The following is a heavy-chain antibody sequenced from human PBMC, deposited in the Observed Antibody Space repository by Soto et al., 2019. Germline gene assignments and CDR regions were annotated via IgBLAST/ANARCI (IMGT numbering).Heavy chain of an antibody. V-gene: IGHV3-9*01. D-gene: IGHD3-10*01. Sequence: PGGSLRLSCAASGFTFDDYAMHWVRQAPGKGLEWVSGISWNSGSIGYADSVKGRFTISRDNSKNTLYLQMNSLRAEDTAVYYCARDLPHYGSGSLDYWGQGTLVTVSS. CDR1: GFTFDDYA. J-gene: IGHJ4*02. CDR2: ISWNSGSI. CDR3: ARDLPHYGSGSLDY.